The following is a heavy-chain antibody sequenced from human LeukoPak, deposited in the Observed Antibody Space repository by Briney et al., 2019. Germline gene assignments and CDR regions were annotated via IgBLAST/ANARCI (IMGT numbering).Heavy chain of an antibody. CDR2: IYYSGST. Sequence: SETLSLTCTVSGGSISSSSHYWGWIRQPPGKGLEWIGSRSIYYSGSTYYNASLKSRVTISVDTSKNQFSLKLSSVTAADTAVYYCARSGYRYGADALDIWGQGTMVTVSS. D-gene: IGHD5-18*01. CDR1: GGSISSSSHY. J-gene: IGHJ3*02. CDR3: ARSGYRYGADALDI. V-gene: IGHV4-39*07.